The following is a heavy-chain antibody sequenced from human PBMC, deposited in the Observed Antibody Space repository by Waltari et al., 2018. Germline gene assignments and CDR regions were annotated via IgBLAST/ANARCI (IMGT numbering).Heavy chain of an antibody. CDR1: GFTFSTHA. D-gene: IGHD3-9*01. CDR3: ARDVVFRYFDWSAFDI. Sequence: QGQLVESGGGVVQPGGSLRLSCSASGFTFSTHAFPWVRQAPGKGLEWVAVVSDDGTKSSFADSVKGRFTLSRDNSKNTLYLQMKTLRPEDTAMYYCARDVVFRYFDWSAFDIWGQGTMVTVSS. CDR2: VSDDGTKS. V-gene: IGHV3-30*01. J-gene: IGHJ3*02.